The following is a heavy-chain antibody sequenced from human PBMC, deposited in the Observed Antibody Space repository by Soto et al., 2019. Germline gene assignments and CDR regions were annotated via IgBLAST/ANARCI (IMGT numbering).Heavy chain of an antibody. V-gene: IGHV3-15*01. J-gene: IGHJ4*02. Sequence: GGSLRLSLEGSGFVFTNDCMNWVRQAPVKGLEWVGRIKSMADGGTTDYAAPVKGRFTISRVDSKKTMYLQLNGLRTEDTAVYYCTIDYDYWGQGTLVTDSS. CDR3: TIDYDY. CDR2: IKSMADGGTT. CDR1: GFVFTNDC.